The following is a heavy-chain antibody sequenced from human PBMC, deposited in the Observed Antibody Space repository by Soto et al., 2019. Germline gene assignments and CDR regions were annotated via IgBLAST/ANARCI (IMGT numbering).Heavy chain of an antibody. CDR1: RYTFTSYS. J-gene: IGHJ5*02. Sequence: ASVKVSCKASRYTFTSYSMHLVRQAPGQRLEWMGWINAGDGNTKYSQKFQGGVTITRDTSSSTAYMELSSLRSEDTAVYYCARDVSSWSYNWLDPWRKVHMIIVSS. D-gene: IGHD6-13*01. CDR2: INAGDGNT. CDR3: ARDVSSWSYNWLDP. V-gene: IGHV1-3*01.